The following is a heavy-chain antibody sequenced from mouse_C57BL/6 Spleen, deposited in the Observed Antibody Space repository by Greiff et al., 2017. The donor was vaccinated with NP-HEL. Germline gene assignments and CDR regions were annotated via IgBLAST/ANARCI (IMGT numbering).Heavy chain of an antibody. V-gene: IGHV1-59*01. CDR3: ARGMNYYAMDY. CDR1: GYTFTSYW. Sequence: VQLQQSGAELVRPGTSVKLSCKASGYTFTSYWMHWVKQRPGQGLEWIGVIDPSDSYTNYNQKFKGKATLTVDTSSSTAYMQLSSLTSEDSAVYYCARGMNYYAMDYWGQGTSVTVSS. J-gene: IGHJ4*01. CDR2: IDPSDSYT.